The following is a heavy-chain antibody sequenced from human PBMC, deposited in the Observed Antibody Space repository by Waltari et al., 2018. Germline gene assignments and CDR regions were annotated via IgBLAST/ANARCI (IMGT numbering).Heavy chain of an antibody. CDR3: ATARDEETAMVYFDH. J-gene: IGHJ4*02. D-gene: IGHD5-18*01. V-gene: IGHV3-66*02. CDR1: GFTFRSNH. CDR2: IYAAGST. Sequence: EVQLVESGGALVHPGGSLRLSCAASGFTFRSNHMAWVRQAPGKGLVWVSIIYAAGSTYYSDSVMSRFTIPRENSKNTLQLQMNSLGSEDTAIYYCATARDEETAMVYFDHWGEGSLVSVSS.